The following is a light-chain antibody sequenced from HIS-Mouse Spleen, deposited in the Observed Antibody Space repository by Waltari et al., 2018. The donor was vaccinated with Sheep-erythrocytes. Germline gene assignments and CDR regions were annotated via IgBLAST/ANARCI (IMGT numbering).Light chain of an antibody. CDR1: QSVSSY. J-gene: IGKJ2*01. V-gene: IGKV3-11*01. CDR3: QQRSNWYT. Sequence: EIVLTQSPATLSLSPGERATLSCRASQSVSSYVAWYQQKPGKAPRLLIYDASNRATGIPARFSGSGSGTDFTLTISSLEPEDFAVYYCQQRSNWYTFGQGTKLEIK. CDR2: DAS.